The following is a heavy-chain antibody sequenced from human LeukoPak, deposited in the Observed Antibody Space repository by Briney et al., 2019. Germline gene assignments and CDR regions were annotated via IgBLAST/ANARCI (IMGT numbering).Heavy chain of an antibody. J-gene: IGHJ2*01. Sequence: GGSLRLSCAASGFTFSSYDMHWVRQTTGKGLEWVSAIGTAGDTYYPGSVKGRFTISRENAKNSLYLQMNSLRAGDTAAYYCARDRLSNGAGWYFDLWGRGTLVTVSS. CDR1: GFTFSSYD. CDR3: ARDRLSNGAGWYFDL. D-gene: IGHD4/OR15-4a*01. V-gene: IGHV3-13*04. CDR2: IGTAGDT.